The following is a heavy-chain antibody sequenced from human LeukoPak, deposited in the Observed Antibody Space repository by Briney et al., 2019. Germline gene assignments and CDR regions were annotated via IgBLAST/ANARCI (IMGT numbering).Heavy chain of an antibody. V-gene: IGHV1-8*01. CDR3: ARSSIIAAAGPYYFDY. D-gene: IGHD6-13*01. CDR1: GYTFTSYD. CDR2: MNPNSGNT. J-gene: IGHJ4*02. Sequence: ASVKVSCKASGYTFTSYDINWVRQATGQGLEWMGWMNPNSGNTGYAQKFQGRVTMTRNTPISTAYMELSSLRSEDTAVYYCARSSIIAAAGPYYFDYWGQGTLVTVSS.